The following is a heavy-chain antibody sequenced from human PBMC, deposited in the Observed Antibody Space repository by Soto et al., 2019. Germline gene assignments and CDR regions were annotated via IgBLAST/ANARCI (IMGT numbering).Heavy chain of an antibody. CDR1: GFTFSSYA. J-gene: IGHJ6*02. CDR3: AKSSSRAHYYAMDV. Sequence: EVQLLESGGGLVQPGGSLRLSCAASGFTFSSYAMNWVRQAPGKGLEWVAGVSASGGGTSYADSVKGRFTISRDNSKETLYLQMNSLRAENTAVYYCAKSSSRAHYYAMDVWGQGTTVTVFS. D-gene: IGHD2-2*01. CDR2: VSASGGGT. V-gene: IGHV3-23*01.